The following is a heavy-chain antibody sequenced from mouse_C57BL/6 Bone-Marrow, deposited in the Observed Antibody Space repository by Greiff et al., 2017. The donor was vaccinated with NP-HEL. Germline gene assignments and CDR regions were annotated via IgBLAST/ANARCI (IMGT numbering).Heavy chain of an antibody. CDR2: IDPSDSET. Sequence: QVQLQQPGAELVRPGSSVKLSCKASGYTFTSYWMHWVKQRPIQGLEWIGNIDPSDSETNYNQKFKDKATLTVDKSSSTAYMQLSSLTSEDSAVYSCARGGLITAVVAHFDYWGQGTTLTVSS. D-gene: IGHD1-1*01. V-gene: IGHV1-52*01. CDR3: ARGGLITAVVAHFDY. J-gene: IGHJ2*01. CDR1: GYTFTSYW.